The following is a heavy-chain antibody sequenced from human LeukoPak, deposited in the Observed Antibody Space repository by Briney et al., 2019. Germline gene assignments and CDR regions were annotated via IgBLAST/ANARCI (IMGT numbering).Heavy chain of an antibody. CDR3: ASLIRFLEWSFDY. Sequence: GGSLRPSCAASGFTFSNYAMTWVRQAPGKGLEWVSTVSGSGDSTYYADSVKGRFTIFRDNSKNTLYLQMNSLRAEDTALYYCASLIRFLEWSFDYWGQGTLVTVSS. J-gene: IGHJ4*02. CDR2: VSGSGDST. D-gene: IGHD3-3*01. CDR1: GFTFSNYA. V-gene: IGHV3-23*01.